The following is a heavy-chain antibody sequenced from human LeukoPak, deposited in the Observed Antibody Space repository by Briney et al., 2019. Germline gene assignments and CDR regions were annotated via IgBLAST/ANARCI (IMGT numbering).Heavy chain of an antibody. V-gene: IGHV3-11*04. CDR3: AREDKVDTAMESYFDY. CDR2: ISSSGSTI. Sequence: PGGSLRLSCAASGFTFSDYYMSWIRQAPGRGLEWVSYISSSGSTIYYADSVKGRFTISRDNAKNSLYLQMNSLRAEDTAVYYCAREDKVDTAMESYFDYWGQGTLVTVSS. D-gene: IGHD5-18*01. CDR1: GFTFSDYY. J-gene: IGHJ4*02.